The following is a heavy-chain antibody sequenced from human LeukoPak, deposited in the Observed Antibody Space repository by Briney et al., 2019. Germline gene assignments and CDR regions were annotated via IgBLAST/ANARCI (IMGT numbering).Heavy chain of an antibody. D-gene: IGHD6-13*01. J-gene: IGHJ6*03. CDR2: IRSKAYGGTT. V-gene: IGHV3-49*04. CDR3: TRDGIAAAGSFYYYYYYMDV. Sequence: PGRSLRLSCTASGFTFCDYAMSWVRQAPGKGLEWVGFIRSKAYGGTTEYAASVKGRFTISRDDSKSIAYLQMNSLKTEDTAVDYCTRDGIAAAGSFYYYYYYMDVWGKGTTVTVSS. CDR1: GFTFCDYA.